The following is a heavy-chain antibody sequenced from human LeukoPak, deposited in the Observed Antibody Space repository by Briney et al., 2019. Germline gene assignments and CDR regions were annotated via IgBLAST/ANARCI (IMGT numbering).Heavy chain of an antibody. Sequence: ASVKVSCKASGYTFTSYDINWVRQAPGQGLEWMGWINPNSGGTYYAQKFQGRVTMTRDTSSSTAYMELSRLTSGDTAVYYCARAEEQWVVYFDFWGQGTLVTVSS. J-gene: IGHJ4*02. CDR2: INPNSGGT. D-gene: IGHD6-19*01. CDR1: GYTFTSYD. V-gene: IGHV1-2*02. CDR3: ARAEEQWVVYFDF.